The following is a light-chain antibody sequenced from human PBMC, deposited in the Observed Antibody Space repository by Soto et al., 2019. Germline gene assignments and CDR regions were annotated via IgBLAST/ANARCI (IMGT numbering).Light chain of an antibody. V-gene: IGKV3D-15*02. CDR3: QQYGNSPIT. J-gene: IGKJ5*01. Sequence: EIVMTQSPATLSVSLGERSTLXXRASQSVGSDLAWYQQKPGQAPRXLIYDIFTRATGVPTRISGSGSGTEFTLTISRLEPEDFAVFYCQQYGNSPITFGQGTRLEIK. CDR1: QSVGSD. CDR2: DIF.